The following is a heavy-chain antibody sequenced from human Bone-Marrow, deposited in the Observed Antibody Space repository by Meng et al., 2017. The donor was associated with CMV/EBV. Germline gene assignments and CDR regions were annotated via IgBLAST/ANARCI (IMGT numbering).Heavy chain of an antibody. J-gene: IGHJ4*02. Sequence: GGSLRLSCAASGFTFSSYAMHWVRQAPGKGLEWVAVISYDGSNKYYADSVKGRFTISRDNSKNTLYLQMNSLRAEDTAVYYCARDRGGYDFWSGYWPTYYFDYWGQGTLVTVSS. CDR1: GFTFSSYA. CDR2: ISYDGSNK. D-gene: IGHD3-3*01. V-gene: IGHV3-30*04. CDR3: ARDRGGYDFWSGYWPTYYFDY.